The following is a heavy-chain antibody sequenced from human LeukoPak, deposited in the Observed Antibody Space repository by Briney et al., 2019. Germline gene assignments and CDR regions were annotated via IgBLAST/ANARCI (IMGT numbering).Heavy chain of an antibody. J-gene: IGHJ4*02. CDR2: ISRDGGRT. CDR3: VKDSNYDFWSGYYKGFDN. Sequence: GGSLRLSCAASGFTSGFTFDDYGMNWVSQVPGKGLEWVSGISRDGGRTGYADSVQGRFTISRDNSRNSLHLQMNSLRVEDTAFYYCVKDSNYDFWSGYYKGFDNWGQGTLVTVSS. D-gene: IGHD3-3*01. CDR1: GFTFDDYG. V-gene: IGHV3-20*04.